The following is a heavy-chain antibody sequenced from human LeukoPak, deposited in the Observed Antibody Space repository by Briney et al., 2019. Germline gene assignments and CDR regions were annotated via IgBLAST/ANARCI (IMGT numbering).Heavy chain of an antibody. D-gene: IGHD4/OR15-4a*01. Sequence: GGSLRLSCAASGFIFNKHAMSWVRQAPGKGLEWVSGLSGSGSSTDYADSVKGRFTASRDNSKNTLFLQMNSLRAEDTAIYYCAKERDYGPADYWGQGTLVTVSS. V-gene: IGHV3-23*01. J-gene: IGHJ4*02. CDR2: LSGSGSST. CDR1: GFIFNKHA. CDR3: AKERDYGPADY.